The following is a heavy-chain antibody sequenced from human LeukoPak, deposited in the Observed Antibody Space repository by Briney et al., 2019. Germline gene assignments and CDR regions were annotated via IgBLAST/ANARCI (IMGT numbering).Heavy chain of an antibody. Sequence: GGSLRLSCAASGFTFSSYSMNWVRQAPGKGLEWVSYISSSSSTIYYADSVKGRFTISRDNAKNSLYLQMNSLRDEDTAVYYCARDLPPGSSGWYLGYWGRGTLVTVSS. D-gene: IGHD6-19*01. CDR3: ARDLPPGSSGWYLGY. J-gene: IGHJ4*02. V-gene: IGHV3-48*02. CDR2: ISSSSSTI. CDR1: GFTFSSYS.